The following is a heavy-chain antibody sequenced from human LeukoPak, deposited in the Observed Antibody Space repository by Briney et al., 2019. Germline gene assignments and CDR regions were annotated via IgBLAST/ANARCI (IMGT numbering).Heavy chain of an antibody. CDR1: GFTFDDYG. Sequence: GGSLRLSCAASGFTFDDYGMSWVRQAPGKGLEWVSGINWNGGSTGYADSVKGRLTISRDNAKNSLYPQMNSLRAEDTALYYCARAKSDYDFWSAVYGGSYYMDVWGKGTTVTVSS. J-gene: IGHJ6*03. D-gene: IGHD3-3*01. CDR3: ARAKSDYDFWSAVYGGSYYMDV. V-gene: IGHV3-20*04. CDR2: INWNGGST.